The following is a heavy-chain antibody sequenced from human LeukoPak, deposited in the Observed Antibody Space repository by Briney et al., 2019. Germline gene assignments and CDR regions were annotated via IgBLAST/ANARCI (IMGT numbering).Heavy chain of an antibody. V-gene: IGHV3-48*04. CDR2: INSGSNII. CDR3: ARAHRSGSLDN. Sequence: GGSLRLSCAASGFTFSNYNMNWVRQAPGKGLEWVSYINSGSNIISYADSVKGRFTISRDNAKNTLYLQMNSLRAEDTAVYYCARAHRSGSLDNWGQGTLVTVSS. D-gene: IGHD1-26*01. J-gene: IGHJ4*02. CDR1: GFTFSNYN.